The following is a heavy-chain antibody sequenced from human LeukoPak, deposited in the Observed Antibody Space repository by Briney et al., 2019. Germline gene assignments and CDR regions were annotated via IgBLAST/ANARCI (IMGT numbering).Heavy chain of an antibody. CDR3: ARLQAVDGRRTEQSYLDV. V-gene: IGHV5-51*01. J-gene: IGHJ6*03. Sequence: GESLKISWKGSGYSFTSYWIGWVPQMPGKGLEWMLILYPCYSYTRYSPSFQGQVTISADKSISNAYMQWRSLKASDTGMYYCARLQAVDGRRTEQSYLDVWGKGPRVSVSS. CDR2: LYPCYSYT. D-gene: IGHD6-19*01. CDR1: GYSFTSYW.